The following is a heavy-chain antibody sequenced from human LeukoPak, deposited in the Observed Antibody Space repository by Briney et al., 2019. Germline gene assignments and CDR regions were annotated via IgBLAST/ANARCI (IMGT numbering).Heavy chain of an antibody. D-gene: IGHD5-12*01. CDR1: GGSISSSNW. CDR2: IYHSGST. J-gene: IGHJ5*02. Sequence: PSGTLSLTCAVSGGSISSSNWWSWVRPPPGKGLEWIGEIYHSGSTNYNPSLKSRVTISVDKSKNQFSLKLSSVTAADTAVYYCARMLVARSAGWFDPWGQGTLVTVSS. V-gene: IGHV4-4*02. CDR3: ARMLVARSAGWFDP.